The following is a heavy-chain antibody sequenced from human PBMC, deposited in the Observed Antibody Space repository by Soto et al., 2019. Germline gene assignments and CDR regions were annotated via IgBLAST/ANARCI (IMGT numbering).Heavy chain of an antibody. CDR2: IKQDGSEK. Sequence: GGSLRLSCAASGFTFSSYWMSWVRQAPGKGLEWVANIKQDGSEKYYVDPVKGRFTISRDNAKNSLYLQMNSLRAEDTAVYYCARDKTAARWRYYYYYMDVWGKGTTVTVSS. V-gene: IGHV3-7*01. CDR3: ARDKTAARWRYYYYYMDV. D-gene: IGHD6-6*01. CDR1: GFTFSSYW. J-gene: IGHJ6*03.